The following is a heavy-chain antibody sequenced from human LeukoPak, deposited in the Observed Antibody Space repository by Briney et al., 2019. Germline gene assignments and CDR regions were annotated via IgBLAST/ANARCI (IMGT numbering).Heavy chain of an antibody. CDR2: ISSSSYI. CDR3: ERDLAFNYFDY. V-gene: IGHV3-21*01. CDR1: GFTFCTYT. J-gene: IGHJ4*01. Sequence: GGSLRLSCADSGFTFCTYTLKWVRQAPGKGLEWVSSISSSSYIYYADSVKGRFTISSDNAKNSLYLQMNSLRAEDTAVYYCERDLAFNYFDYWGQEPWSPSPQ.